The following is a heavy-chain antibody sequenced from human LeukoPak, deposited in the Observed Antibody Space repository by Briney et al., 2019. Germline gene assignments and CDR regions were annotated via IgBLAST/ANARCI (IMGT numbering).Heavy chain of an antibody. CDR2: ISAYNGNT. Sequence: ASVKVSCKASGYTFTSYGISWVRQAPGQGLEWMGWISAYNGNTNYAQKLQGRVTMTTDTSTSTAYMELRSLRSDDTAVYYCARDQDDSGGYYPLDYWGQGTLVTVSS. V-gene: IGHV1-18*01. CDR1: GYTFTSYG. CDR3: ARDQDDSGGYYPLDY. D-gene: IGHD3-22*01. J-gene: IGHJ4*02.